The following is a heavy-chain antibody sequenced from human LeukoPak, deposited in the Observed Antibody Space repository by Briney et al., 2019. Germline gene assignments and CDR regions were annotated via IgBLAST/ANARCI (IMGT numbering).Heavy chain of an antibody. CDR1: GDSVSRNSAA. V-gene: IGHV6-1*01. D-gene: IGHD6-13*01. CDR3: ARGSYTSTWF. J-gene: IGHJ4*02. Sequence: SQTLSLTCAISGDSVSRNSAAWSWIRQSPSRDLEWLGRTYYRSKWYTEYAVSVKSRITINPDTSKNQFPLQLNSVTPEDTAVYYCARGSYTSTWFWGQGTLATVSS. CDR2: TYYRSKWYT.